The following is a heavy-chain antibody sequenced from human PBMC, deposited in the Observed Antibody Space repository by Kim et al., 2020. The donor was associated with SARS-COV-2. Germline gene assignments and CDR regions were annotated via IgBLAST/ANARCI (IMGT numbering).Heavy chain of an antibody. V-gene: IGHV1-69*13. CDR3: ARDSERSSSQYDYGDYFD. CDR1: GGIFNNYG. J-gene: IGHJ4*01. CDR2: IIPIFDTP. Sequence: SVKVSCQTSGGIFNNYGISWVRQAPGQGLEWMGGIIPIFDTPNYAQKFQGRLTITADEMTSTVYMELSSLRSDDTAVYYCARDSERSSSQYDYGDYFD. D-gene: IGHD4-17*01.